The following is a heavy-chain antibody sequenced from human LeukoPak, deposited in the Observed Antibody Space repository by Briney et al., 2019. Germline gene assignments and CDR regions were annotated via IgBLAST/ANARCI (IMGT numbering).Heavy chain of an antibody. J-gene: IGHJ4*02. CDR2: IRSKANSYAT. CDR1: GFTFSGSA. Sequence: PGGSLRLSCAASGFTFSGSAMHWVRQASGKGLEWVGRIRSKANSYATAYAASVKGRFTISRDDSKNTAYLQMNSLKTEDTAVYYCTRQTPYSGSYVPLDYWGQGTLVTVSS. CDR3: TRQTPYSGSYVPLDY. D-gene: IGHD1-26*01. V-gene: IGHV3-73*01.